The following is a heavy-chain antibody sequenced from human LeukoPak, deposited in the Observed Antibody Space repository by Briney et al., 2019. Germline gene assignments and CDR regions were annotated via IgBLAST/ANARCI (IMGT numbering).Heavy chain of an antibody. CDR1: GGSFSGHY. D-gene: IGHD6-13*01. V-gene: IGHV4-34*01. CDR3: ASAGAQQQVIDY. Sequence: SETLSLTCAVYGGSFSGHYWTWIRQPPGKGLQWIGEINHSGSTNYKPSLKSRLTISVDTSKNQFSLKLSSVTAADTAVYYCASAGAQQQVIDYWGQGTLVTVSS. J-gene: IGHJ4*02. CDR2: INHSGST.